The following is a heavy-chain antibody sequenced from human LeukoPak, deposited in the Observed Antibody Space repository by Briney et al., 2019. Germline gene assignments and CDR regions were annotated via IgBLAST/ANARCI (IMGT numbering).Heavy chain of an antibody. V-gene: IGHV4-59*01. J-gene: IGHJ6*02. CDR1: GGSISSYY. Sequence: SETLSLTCTVSGGSISSYYWSWIRQPPGKGLEWIGYIYYSGSTNYNPSLKSRVTISVDTSKNQFSLKLSSVTSADTAGYYCAREIVAVAWGYGMDVWGQGTTVTVSS. CDR3: AREIVAVAWGYGMDV. D-gene: IGHD6-19*01. CDR2: IYYSGST.